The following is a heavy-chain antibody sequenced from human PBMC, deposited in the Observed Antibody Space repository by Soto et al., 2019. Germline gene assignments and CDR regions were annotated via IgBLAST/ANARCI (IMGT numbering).Heavy chain of an antibody. CDR1: GFTFSSYA. CDR3: ARVMVRGVIITYGMDV. J-gene: IGHJ6*02. V-gene: IGHV3-30-3*01. Sequence: QVQLVESGGGVVQPGRSLRLSCAASGFTFSSYAMHWVRQAPGKGLEWVAVISYDGSNKYYADSVKGRFTISRDNSKNTLYLKMNSLRAEDTAVYYCARVMVRGVIITYGMDVWGQGTTVTVSS. CDR2: ISYDGSNK. D-gene: IGHD3-10*01.